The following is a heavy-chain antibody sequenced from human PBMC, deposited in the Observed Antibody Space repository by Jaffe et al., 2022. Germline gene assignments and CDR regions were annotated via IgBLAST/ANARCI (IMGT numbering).Heavy chain of an antibody. J-gene: IGHJ6*03. CDR3: AKDGKIAARPTLPGLPNYYYYYMDV. D-gene: IGHD6-6*01. V-gene: IGHV3-30*18. CDR1: GFTFSSYG. Sequence: QVQLVESGGGVVQPGRSLRLSCAASGFTFSSYGMHWVRQAPGKGLEWVAVISYDGSNKYYADSVKGRFTISRDNSKNTLYLQMNSLRAEDTAVYYCAKDGKIAARPTLPGLPNYYYYYMDVWGKGTTVTVSS. CDR2: ISYDGSNK.